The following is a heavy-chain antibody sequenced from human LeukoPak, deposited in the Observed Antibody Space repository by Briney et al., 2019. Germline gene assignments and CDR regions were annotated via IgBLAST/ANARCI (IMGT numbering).Heavy chain of an antibody. CDR2: INKDGSAT. CDR1: GFTFDAYA. Sequence: PGGSLRLSCEASGFTFDAYAMHWVRQAPGKGLEWVSIINKDGSATYYADSVKRRFTISRDNSKNSLYLQMNSLRSEDTALYYCATWAFYHSLDVWGQGTTVTVSS. D-gene: IGHD1-26*01. CDR3: ATWAFYHSLDV. J-gene: IGHJ6*02. V-gene: IGHV3-43*02.